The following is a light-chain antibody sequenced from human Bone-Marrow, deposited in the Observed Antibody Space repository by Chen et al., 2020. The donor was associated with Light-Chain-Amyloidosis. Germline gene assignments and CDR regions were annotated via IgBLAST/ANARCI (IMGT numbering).Light chain of an antibody. J-gene: IGLJ2*01. CDR3: QSADSSGTYEVI. CDR1: DLPTKY. V-gene: IGLV3-25*03. Sequence: SYELTQPPSVSVSPGQTARITCSGDDLPTKYAYWYQHKPGQAPVLVIHRETEWPSGISDRFSGSSSGTTATLTISGVQAEDEADYHCQSADSSGTYEVIFGGGTKLTVL. CDR2: RET.